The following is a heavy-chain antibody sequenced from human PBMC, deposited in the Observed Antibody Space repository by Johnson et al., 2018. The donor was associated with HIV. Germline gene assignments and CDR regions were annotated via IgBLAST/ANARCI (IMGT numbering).Heavy chain of an antibody. Sequence: VQLVESGGGLVQPGGSLRLSCAASGFTVSSNYMSWVRQAPGTGLEWVSVIYSGGSTYYADSVKGRFTISRDNSKNTLYLQMNSLRAEDTAVYYCAKDLDSSGQAFEIWGQGTVVTVSS. J-gene: IGHJ3*02. CDR3: AKDLDSSGQAFEI. D-gene: IGHD3-22*01. CDR2: IYSGGST. CDR1: GFTVSSNY. V-gene: IGHV3-66*01.